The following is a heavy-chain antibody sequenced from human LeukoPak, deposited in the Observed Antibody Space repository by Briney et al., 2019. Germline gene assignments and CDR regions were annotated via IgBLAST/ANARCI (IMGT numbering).Heavy chain of an antibody. D-gene: IGHD3-22*01. CDR3: AKRGVVIRVILVGFHKEAYYFDS. CDR1: GITLSNYG. Sequence: GGSLRLSRAVSGITLSNYGMSWVRQAPGKGLEWVAGISDSGGSTNYADSVKGRFTISRDNPKNTLYLQMNSLRAGDTAVYFCAKRGVVIRVILVGFHKEAYYFDSWGQGALVTVSS. V-gene: IGHV3-23*01. J-gene: IGHJ4*02. CDR2: ISDSGGST.